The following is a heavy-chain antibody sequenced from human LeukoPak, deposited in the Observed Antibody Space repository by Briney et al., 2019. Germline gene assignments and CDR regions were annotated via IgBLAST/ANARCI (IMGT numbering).Heavy chain of an antibody. J-gene: IGHJ4*02. CDR1: GFTFSHYW. Sequence: GGSLRLSCAASGFTFSHYWMSWVRQAPGKGLEWVANIKQDESEKYFMDSVKGRFTISRENAKNSLYLQMNSLRAEDTAVYYCAREGIAEGSFDYWGQGTLVTVSS. CDR2: IKQDESEK. CDR3: AREGIAEGSFDY. D-gene: IGHD6-13*01. V-gene: IGHV3-7*01.